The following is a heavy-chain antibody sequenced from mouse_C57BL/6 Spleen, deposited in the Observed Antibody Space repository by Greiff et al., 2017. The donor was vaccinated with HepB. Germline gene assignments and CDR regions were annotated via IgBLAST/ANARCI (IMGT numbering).Heavy chain of an antibody. V-gene: IGHV6-3*01. D-gene: IGHD2-5*01. J-gene: IGHJ3*01. Sequence: DVHLVESGGGLVQPGGSMKLSCVASGFTFSNYWMNWVRQSPEKGLEWVAQIRLKSDNYATHYAESVKGRFTISRDDSKSSVYLQMNNLRAEDTGIYYCTYYSNYSWFAYWGQGTLVTVSA. CDR1: GFTFSNYW. CDR2: IRLKSDNYAT. CDR3: TYYSNYSWFAY.